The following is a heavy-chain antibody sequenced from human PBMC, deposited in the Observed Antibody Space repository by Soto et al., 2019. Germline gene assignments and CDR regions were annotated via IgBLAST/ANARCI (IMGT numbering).Heavy chain of an antibody. V-gene: IGHV4-59*12. CDR3: ARDSSGWLTFDY. Sequence: PSETLSLTCTVSGGSISSYYWSWIRQPPGKGLEWIGYIYYSGSTNYNPSLKSRVTISVDTSKNQFSLQLNSVTPEDTAVYYCARDSSGWLTFDYWGQGTLVTVSS. D-gene: IGHD6-19*01. CDR2: IYYSGST. J-gene: IGHJ4*02. CDR1: GGSISSYY.